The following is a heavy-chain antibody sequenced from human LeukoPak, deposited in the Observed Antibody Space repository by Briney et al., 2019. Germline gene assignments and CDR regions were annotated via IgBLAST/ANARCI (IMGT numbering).Heavy chain of an antibody. J-gene: IGHJ3*02. CDR2: ISSSGSTI. V-gene: IGHV3-48*03. CDR1: GFTFSSYE. D-gene: IGHD6-19*01. CDR3: ARVRRVAVAPDAFDI. Sequence: PGGSLRLSCAASGFTFSSYEMNWVRQAPGKGVEWVSFISSSGSTIYYADSVKGRFTISRDNAKNSLYLQMNSLRAEDTAVYYCARVRRVAVAPDAFDIWGQGTMVTVSS.